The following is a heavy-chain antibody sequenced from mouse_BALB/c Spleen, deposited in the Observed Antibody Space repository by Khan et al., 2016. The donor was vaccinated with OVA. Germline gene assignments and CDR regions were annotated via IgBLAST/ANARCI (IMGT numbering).Heavy chain of an antibody. Sequence: VQLKQSGPELVKPGASVKISCKASGYTFTDFNLDWVKQSHGKSLEWIGYIIPNNGGTGYNQKFKTKATLTVDNFSSTAYMELRSLNSEDSAVYYGARSDYGSFGYWGQGTLVTVSA. CDR3: ARSDYGSFGY. CDR2: IIPNNGGT. J-gene: IGHJ3*01. CDR1: GYTFTDFN. V-gene: IGHV1S29*02. D-gene: IGHD1-2*01.